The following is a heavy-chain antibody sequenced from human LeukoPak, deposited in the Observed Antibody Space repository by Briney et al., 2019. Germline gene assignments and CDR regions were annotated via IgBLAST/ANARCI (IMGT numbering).Heavy chain of an antibody. Sequence: GRSLRLSCAASGFTFSSYGMHWVRQAPGKGLEWVAVISYDGSNKYYADSVKGRFTISRGNSKNTLYLQMNSLRAEDTAVYYCASDIVVVSGFDYWGQGTLVTVSS. V-gene: IGHV3-30*03. CDR3: ASDIVVVSGFDY. CDR2: ISYDGSNK. J-gene: IGHJ4*02. CDR1: GFTFSSYG. D-gene: IGHD2-15*01.